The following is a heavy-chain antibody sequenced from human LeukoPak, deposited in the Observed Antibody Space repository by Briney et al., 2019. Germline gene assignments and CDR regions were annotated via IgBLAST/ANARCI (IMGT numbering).Heavy chain of an antibody. V-gene: IGHV4-39*07. CDR1: GGSISSSSYY. CDR3: ASESLVDTAMVSAFDY. J-gene: IGHJ4*02. D-gene: IGHD5-18*01. CDR2: IYYSGST. Sequence: PSETLSLTCTVSGGSISSSSYYWGWIRQPPGKGLEWIGSIYYSGSTYYNPSLKSRVTISVDTSKNQSSLKLSSVTAADTAVYYCASESLVDTAMVSAFDYWGQGTLVTVSS.